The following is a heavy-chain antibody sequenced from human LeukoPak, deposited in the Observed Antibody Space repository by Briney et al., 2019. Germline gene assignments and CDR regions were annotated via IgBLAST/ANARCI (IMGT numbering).Heavy chain of an antibody. D-gene: IGHD6-13*01. V-gene: IGHV3-48*03. CDR2: ISSSGSTT. J-gene: IGHJ4*02. Sequence: GGSLRLSCAASGFTFSSYEMNWVRQAPGKGLEWVSYISSSGSTTHYADSVKGRFTISRDNAKNSLYLQMNSLRAEDTAVYYCARHEAIAAAVGDYWGQGTLVTVSS. CDR3: ARHEAIAAAVGDY. CDR1: GFTFSSYE.